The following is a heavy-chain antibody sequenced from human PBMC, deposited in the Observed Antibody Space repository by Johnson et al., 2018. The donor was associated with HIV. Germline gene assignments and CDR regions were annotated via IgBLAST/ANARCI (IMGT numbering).Heavy chain of an antibody. CDR2: IPFHGNQQ. Sequence: QVQLVESGGGVVQPGGSLRLSCAASGFSFSSYGMYWARQAPDKGLEWVAYIPFHGNQQYYGDSVKGRFTISRDNSRDTLFLEMNSLRVEDTALYYCARKIRITIFGLVISQSNDAFDIWGQGTMVTVSS. V-gene: IGHV3-33*05. CDR1: GFSFSSYG. J-gene: IGHJ3*02. D-gene: IGHD3-3*01. CDR3: ARKIRITIFGLVISQSNDAFDI.